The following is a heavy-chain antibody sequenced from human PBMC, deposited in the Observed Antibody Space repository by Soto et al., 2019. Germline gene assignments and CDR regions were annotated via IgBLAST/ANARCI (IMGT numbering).Heavy chain of an antibody. Sequence: QVQLVQSGAEVKKPGASVKVSCKASGSTFSSYDINWVRQATGQGLEWMGWMDPNSGNTGSPQKFQGRITMTRNTSITTAYMELSSLTSEDTAVYYCARRKAGSTRYYFDFWGQGTLVTVSS. CDR3: ARRKAGSTRYYFDF. CDR2: MDPNSGNT. CDR1: GSTFSSYD. V-gene: IGHV1-8*01. J-gene: IGHJ4*02. D-gene: IGHD2-2*01.